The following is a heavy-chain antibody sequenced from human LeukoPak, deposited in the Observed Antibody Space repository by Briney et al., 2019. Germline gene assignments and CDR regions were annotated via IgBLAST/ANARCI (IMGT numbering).Heavy chain of an antibody. J-gene: IGHJ4*02. D-gene: IGHD6-6*01. Sequence: PGGSLRLSCAASGFTFSNYGMDWVRQTPGKGREWVSYISSTTATRSYADSVKGRFTISRDNAKNSLFLQMNNLRAEDTAVYYCARGGAARPDYWGQGTLVTVSS. CDR1: GFTFSNYG. CDR2: ISSTTATR. V-gene: IGHV3-48*04. CDR3: ARGGAARPDY.